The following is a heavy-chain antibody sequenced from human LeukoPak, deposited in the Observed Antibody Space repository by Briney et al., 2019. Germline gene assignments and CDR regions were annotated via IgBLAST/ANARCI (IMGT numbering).Heavy chain of an antibody. CDR3: ARRPQQLGFFDAFGM. CDR1: GGSMSPYY. CDR2: SYYSGTT. V-gene: IGHV4-59*08. Sequence: SETLSLTCTVTGGSMSPYYWSWIRQRPGKGLEWIGYSYYSGTTNYNPSLKSRVTIYVDASKNQFSLKLSSVTAADTAVYYCARRPQQLGFFDAFGMWGQGTVVTVSS. D-gene: IGHD6-13*01. J-gene: IGHJ3*02.